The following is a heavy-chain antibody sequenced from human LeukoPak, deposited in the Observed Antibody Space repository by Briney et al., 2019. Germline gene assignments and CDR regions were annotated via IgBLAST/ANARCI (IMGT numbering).Heavy chain of an antibody. CDR3: ARVGYSGYGASYYYYMDV. J-gene: IGHJ6*03. V-gene: IGHV3-21*01. D-gene: IGHD5-12*01. Sequence: GGSLRLSCAASGFTLSSYSMNWVRQAPGKGLEWVSSISSSSSYIYYADSVKGRFTISRDNAKNSLYLQMNSLRAEDTAVYYCARVGYSGYGASYYYYMDVWGKGTTVTISS. CDR1: GFTLSSYS. CDR2: ISSSSSYI.